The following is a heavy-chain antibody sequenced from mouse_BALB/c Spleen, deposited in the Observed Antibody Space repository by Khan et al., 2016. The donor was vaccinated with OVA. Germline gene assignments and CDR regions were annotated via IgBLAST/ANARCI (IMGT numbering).Heavy chain of an antibody. CDR2: IDPANGNT. J-gene: IGHJ3*01. CDR1: GFNIKDTY. V-gene: IGHV14-3*02. Sequence: VRLQQSGAELVKPGASVKLSCTASGFNIKDTYMHWVKQRPEQGLEWIGRIDPANGNTKYDPKFQDKATITADTSSNTAYLQLSSLTSEDTAVYSSANHYGSPFTNWGQGTIVSVSA. CDR3: ANHYGSPFTN. D-gene: IGHD2-1*01.